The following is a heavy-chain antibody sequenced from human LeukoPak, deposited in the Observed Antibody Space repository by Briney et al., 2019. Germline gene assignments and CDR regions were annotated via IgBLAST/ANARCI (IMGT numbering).Heavy chain of an antibody. V-gene: IGHV3-7*03. CDR1: GFIFNTYW. J-gene: IGHJ6*02. D-gene: IGHD3-16*01. CDR3: ARGGGLDV. CDR2: IKPDGGEK. Sequence: SGGSLRLSCAASGFIFNTYWMTWVRQTPGKGLEWVANIKPDGGEKKYVDSVKGRFTISRDNAEDSLYLQMNSLRAEDTAVYFCARGGGLDVWGQGATVTVSS.